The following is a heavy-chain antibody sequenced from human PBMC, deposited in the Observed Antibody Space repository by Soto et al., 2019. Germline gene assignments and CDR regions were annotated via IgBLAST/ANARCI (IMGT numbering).Heavy chain of an antibody. D-gene: IGHD2-2*03. V-gene: IGHV3-7*03. J-gene: IGHJ3*02. CDR2: IKPDGSEK. CDR1: GFTFSSYW. CDR3: ARDGYCSSTTCYSDAFDI. Sequence: PGGSLRLSCAASGFTFSSYWMTWVRQAPGMGLEWVANIKPDGSEKFYVDSVKGRFTISRDNAKNSLYLQMNSLRAEDTAVYYSARDGYCSSTTCYSDAFDIWGQGTKVTVSS.